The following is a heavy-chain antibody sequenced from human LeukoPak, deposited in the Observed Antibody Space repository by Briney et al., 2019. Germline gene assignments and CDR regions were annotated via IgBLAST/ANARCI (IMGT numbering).Heavy chain of an antibody. Sequence: SVKVSCKASGGTFSSYAISWVRQAPGQGLEWMGGIIPIFGTANYAQKFQGRVTITADESTSTAYMELSSLRSEDTAAYYCASETRSGSYWKAWRFDIWGQGTMVTVSS. CDR2: IIPIFGTA. CDR3: ASETRSGSYWKAWRFDI. J-gene: IGHJ3*02. CDR1: GGTFSSYA. V-gene: IGHV1-69*13. D-gene: IGHD1-26*01.